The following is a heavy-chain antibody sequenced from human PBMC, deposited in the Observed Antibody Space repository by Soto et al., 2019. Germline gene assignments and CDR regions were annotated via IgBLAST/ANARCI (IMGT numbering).Heavy chain of an antibody. CDR1: GGSISSSSYF. J-gene: IGHJ5*02. D-gene: IGHD2-21*02. Sequence: SETLSLTCTVSGGSISSSSYFWGWIRQPPGKGLEWIGSIYYSGSTYYNPSLKSRVTVSVDTSKNQFSLKLSSATAADTAVYYCARHPSDFWFDPWGQGTLVTVSS. CDR3: ARHPSDFWFDP. V-gene: IGHV4-39*01. CDR2: IYYSGST.